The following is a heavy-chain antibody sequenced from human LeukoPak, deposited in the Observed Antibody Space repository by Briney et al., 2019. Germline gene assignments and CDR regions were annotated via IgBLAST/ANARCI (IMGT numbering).Heavy chain of an antibody. CDR3: ARGGSGWLPFDY. CDR2: MNPNSGNT. D-gene: IGHD6-19*01. J-gene: IGHJ4*02. V-gene: IGHV1-8*01. CDR1: GYTFTSYD. Sequence: ASVKVSCKASGYTFTSYDINWVRHATGQGLEWMGWMNPNSGNTGYAQKFQGRVTMTRNTSISTAYMELSSLRSEDTAVYYCARGGSGWLPFDYWGQGTLVTVSS.